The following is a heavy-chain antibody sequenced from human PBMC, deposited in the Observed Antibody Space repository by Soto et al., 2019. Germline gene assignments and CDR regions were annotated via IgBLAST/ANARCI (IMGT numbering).Heavy chain of an antibody. Sequence: QVQLVQSGAEVKKPGASVKVSCKASGYTFTSYGISWVRQAPGQGLEWMGWISAYNGNTNYAQKLQGRVTMTTDTSTSTAYMELRSLRSDDTAVYYCATYLGFYYDSSGYSHAFDIWGQGTMVTVSS. J-gene: IGHJ3*02. CDR2: ISAYNGNT. CDR1: GYTFTSYG. D-gene: IGHD3-22*01. CDR3: ATYLGFYYDSSGYSHAFDI. V-gene: IGHV1-18*01.